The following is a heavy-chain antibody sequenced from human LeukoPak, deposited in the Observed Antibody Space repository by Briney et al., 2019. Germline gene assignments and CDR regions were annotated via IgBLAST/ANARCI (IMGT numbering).Heavy chain of an antibody. CDR2: IYHDGTT. D-gene: IGHD2-21*02. J-gene: IGHJ3*02. V-gene: IGHV4-4*02. Sequence: SETLSLTCAVSGGSISSPLWWSWVRQPPGEGLEWIGEIYHDGTTNYKSSLKSRATISLDKSKNQFSLKLSSVTAADTAVYYCARRLLVVVTAFDIWGQGTMVTVSS. CDR1: GGSISSPLW. CDR3: ARRLLVVVTAFDI.